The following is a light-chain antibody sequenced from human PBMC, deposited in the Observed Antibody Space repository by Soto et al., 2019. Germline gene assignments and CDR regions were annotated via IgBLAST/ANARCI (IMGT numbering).Light chain of an antibody. J-gene: IGLJ1*01. CDR2: EVS. V-gene: IGLV2-8*01. Sequence: QSVLTQPPSASGSPGQSVTISCTGTSSDVGRYNYISWYQQRPGKAPKLIIYEVSKRPSGVPDRLSGFKYGNTASLTVSGLQAEDEADYYCSSYAGNSRYVFGTGTTVTVL. CDR3: SSYAGNSRYV. CDR1: SSDVGRYNY.